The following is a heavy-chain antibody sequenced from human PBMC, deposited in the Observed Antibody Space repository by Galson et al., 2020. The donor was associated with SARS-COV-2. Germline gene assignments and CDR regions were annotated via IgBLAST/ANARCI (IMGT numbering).Heavy chain of an antibody. CDR2: NYYSGST. CDR3: ARDPLWELLSHYYGMDV. J-gene: IGHJ6*01. Sequence: SETLSITCTVSGGSISSSSYYWGWIRQPPGKGLEWIGSNYYSGSTYYNPSLKSRVTISVDTSKNQFSLKLSSVTAADTAVYYCARDPLWELLSHYYGMDVWGQGTTVTVSS. CDR1: GGSISSSSYY. V-gene: IGHV4-39*07. D-gene: IGHD1-26*01.